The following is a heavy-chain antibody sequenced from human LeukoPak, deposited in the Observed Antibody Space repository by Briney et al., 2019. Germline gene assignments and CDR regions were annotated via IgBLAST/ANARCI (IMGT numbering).Heavy chain of an antibody. Sequence: SETLSLTCTVSGGSISSSSYYWGWIRQPPGKGLEWIGSIYYSGSTYYNPSLKSRVTISVDTSKNQFSLKLSSVTAADTAVYYCARHRIPYVYYDFWSGYYYFDYWGQGTLVTVSS. CDR3: ARHRIPYVYYDFWSGYYYFDY. J-gene: IGHJ4*02. D-gene: IGHD3-3*01. V-gene: IGHV4-39*01. CDR1: GGSISSSSYY. CDR2: IYYSGST.